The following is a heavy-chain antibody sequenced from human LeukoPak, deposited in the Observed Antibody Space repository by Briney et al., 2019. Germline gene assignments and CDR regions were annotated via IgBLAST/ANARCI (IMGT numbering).Heavy chain of an antibody. J-gene: IGHJ6*03. CDR3: ARLSARRSYYYYYMDV. D-gene: IGHD6-6*01. CDR2: INWNGGST. Sequence: GGSLRLSCVASGFTFSNYGMSWVRQAPGKGLEWVSGINWNGGSTGYADSVKGRFTISRDNAKNSLYLQMNSLRAEDTALYYCARLSARRSYYYYYMDVWGKGTTVTVSS. CDR1: GFTFSNYG. V-gene: IGHV3-20*04.